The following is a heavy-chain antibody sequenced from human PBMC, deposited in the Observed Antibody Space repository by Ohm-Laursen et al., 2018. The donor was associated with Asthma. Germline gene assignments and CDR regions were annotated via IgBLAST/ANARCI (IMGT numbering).Heavy chain of an antibody. Sequence: SLRLSCAASGYTFSRYSIHWVRQVPGKGLEWVASISTASTFIYYADSVRGRFTTPRDNAKNSVYLQMNGLRAEDTALYYCARIGPEWELPGREYSLHHWGQGTQVTVSS. V-gene: IGHV3-21*01. CDR2: ISTASTFI. J-gene: IGHJ1*01. CDR1: GYTFSRYS. CDR3: ARIGPEWELPGREYSLHH. D-gene: IGHD1-26*01.